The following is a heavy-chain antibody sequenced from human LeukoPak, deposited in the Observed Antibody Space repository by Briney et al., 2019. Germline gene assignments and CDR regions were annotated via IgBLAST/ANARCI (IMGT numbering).Heavy chain of an antibody. Sequence: GGSLRLSCAASGFTFSSYAMSWVRQAPGKGLEWVPTITGSGDTTFYTDSIKGRFTISRDNSKNTLYLQVNSLRAEDTAVYYCARRDLYYYDSSGYYSYFDYWGQGTLVTVSS. CDR3: ARRDLYYYDSSGYYSYFDY. CDR1: GFTFSSYA. CDR2: ITGSGDTT. J-gene: IGHJ4*02. D-gene: IGHD3-22*01. V-gene: IGHV3-23*01.